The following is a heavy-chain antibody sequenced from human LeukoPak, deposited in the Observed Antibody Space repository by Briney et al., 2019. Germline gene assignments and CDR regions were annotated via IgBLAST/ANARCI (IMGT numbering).Heavy chain of an antibody. J-gene: IGHJ4*02. CDR2: ISGSGGST. CDR1: GITLSNYG. V-gene: IGHV3-23*01. CDR3: AKRGVVIRVILVGFHKEAYYFDS. Sequence: GGSLRLSCAVSGITLSNYGMSWVRQAPGKGLEWVAGISGSGGSTNYADSVKGRFTISRDNRKNTLYLQMNSLRAEDTAVYFCAKRGVVIRVILVGFHKEAYYFDSWGQGALVTVSS. D-gene: IGHD3-22*01.